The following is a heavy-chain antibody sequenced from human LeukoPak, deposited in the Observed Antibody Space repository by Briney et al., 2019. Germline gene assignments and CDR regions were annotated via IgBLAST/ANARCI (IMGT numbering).Heavy chain of an antibody. CDR1: GFTFSTYG. CDR2: ISDSGAST. CDR3: AKGPDYGDYFDY. Sequence: GGSLRLSCAASGFTFSTYGMSWVRQAPGKGLEWVSGISDSGASTYYADSVKGRFTISRDNSKNTLYLRMNSLRAEDTAVYYCAKGPDYGDYFDYWGQGTLVTVSS. D-gene: IGHD4-17*01. V-gene: IGHV3-23*01. J-gene: IGHJ4*02.